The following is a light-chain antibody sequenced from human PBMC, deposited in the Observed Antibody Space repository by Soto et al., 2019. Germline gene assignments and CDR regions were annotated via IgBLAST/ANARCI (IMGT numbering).Light chain of an antibody. CDR2: EVN. CDR3: SSYADTNNLV. CDR1: SSDIGVYNF. J-gene: IGLJ2*01. Sequence: QFALTQPPSASGSPGQSVTISCTGTSSDIGVYNFVSWYQQHPGKAPKLMIDEVNKRPSGVPDRFSGSKSGNTASLTVSGLQAEDEADYYCSSYADTNNLVFGGGTKLTVL. V-gene: IGLV2-8*01.